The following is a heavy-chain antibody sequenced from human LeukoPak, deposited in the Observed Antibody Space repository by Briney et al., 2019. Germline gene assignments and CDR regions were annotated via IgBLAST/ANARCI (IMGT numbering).Heavy chain of an antibody. J-gene: IGHJ4*02. CDR2: IYHSGNT. CDR3: ARVLVRGVHDY. D-gene: IGHD3-10*01. Sequence: PSETLSLTCTVSGGSISSYYWSWIRQPPGKGLEWIGYIYHSGNTIYNSSLKSRVTISVDTSKNQFSLKLSSVTAADTAVYYCARVLVRGVHDYWGQGTLVTVSS. CDR1: GGSISSYY. V-gene: IGHV4-59*01.